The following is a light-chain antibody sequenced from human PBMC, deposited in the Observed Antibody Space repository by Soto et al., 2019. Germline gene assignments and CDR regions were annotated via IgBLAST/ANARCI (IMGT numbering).Light chain of an antibody. CDR1: SSNIGAGYD. Sequence: QSVLTQPPSVSGAPGQRVTISCTGSSSNIGAGYDVHWYQQLPQTAPKLLIYGNNNRPSGVPDRFSGSKSGTSASLAITGLQAEDEADYYCQSYDTSLSVVFGGGTKLTV. CDR2: GNN. V-gene: IGLV1-40*01. J-gene: IGLJ2*01. CDR3: QSYDTSLSVV.